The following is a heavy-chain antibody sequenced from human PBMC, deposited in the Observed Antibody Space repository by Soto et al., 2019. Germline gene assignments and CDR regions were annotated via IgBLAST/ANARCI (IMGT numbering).Heavy chain of an antibody. CDR3: ACQSGYDSDDDYGMDV. Sequence: GASVKVSCTASGYTSTRHGISRVRQAPGQGLEWMGWISAYSGNTGYAQKFQGRVTMTRNTSISTAYMELSSLRSEDTAVYYCACQSGYDSDDDYGMDVWGQGTTVTVSS. CDR2: ISAYSGNT. V-gene: IGHV1-8*01. CDR1: GYTSTRHG. J-gene: IGHJ6*02. D-gene: IGHD5-12*01.